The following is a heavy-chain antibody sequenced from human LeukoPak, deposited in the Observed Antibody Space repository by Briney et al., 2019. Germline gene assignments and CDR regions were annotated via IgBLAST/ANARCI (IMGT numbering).Heavy chain of an antibody. CDR2: IWYDGSNK. Sequence: GGSLRLSCAASGFTFSSYGMPWVRQAPGKGLEWVAVIWYDGSNKYYADSVKGRFTISRDNSKNTLYLQMNSLRAEDTAVYYCAKDGSWLGHYMDVWGKGTTVTVSS. CDR3: AKDGSWLGHYMDV. V-gene: IGHV3-33*06. D-gene: IGHD3-9*01. J-gene: IGHJ6*03. CDR1: GFTFSSYG.